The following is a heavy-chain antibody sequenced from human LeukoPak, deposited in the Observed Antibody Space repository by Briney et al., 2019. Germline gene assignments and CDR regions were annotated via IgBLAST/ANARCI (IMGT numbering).Heavy chain of an antibody. V-gene: IGHV3-48*01. J-gene: IGHJ5*02. Sequence: GGSLRLSCAVSGFTLSSYSINWVRQAPGKGLEWISYISPSSTIYYADSVKGRFTISRDKAQNSLYLQMNSLRVEDTAMYYCTRVFENAWGQGTLVTVSS. CDR2: ISPSSTI. CDR3: TRVFENA. D-gene: IGHD3-9*01. CDR1: GFTLSSYS.